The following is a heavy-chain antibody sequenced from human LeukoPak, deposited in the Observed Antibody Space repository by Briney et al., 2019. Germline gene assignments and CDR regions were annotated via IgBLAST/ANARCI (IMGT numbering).Heavy chain of an antibody. D-gene: IGHD2-15*01. J-gene: IGHJ1*01. V-gene: IGHV3-48*01. CDR2: ISGSSRDI. Sequence: GGSLRLSCAASGFTFSSNHMNWVRQAPGKGLEWISYISGSSRDIYYADSVMGRFTISRDNAKNSLYLQMNSLRAEDTAVYYCARDKCSGGTCYGYFQHWGQGTLVTVSS. CDR3: ARDKCSGGTCYGYFQH. CDR1: GFTFSSNH.